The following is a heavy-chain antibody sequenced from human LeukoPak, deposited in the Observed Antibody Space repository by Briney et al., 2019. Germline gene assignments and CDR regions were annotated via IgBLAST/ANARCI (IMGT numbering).Heavy chain of an antibody. J-gene: IGHJ4*02. CDR1: GFTFSSYA. Sequence: GGSLGLSCAASGFTFSSYAMSWVRQAPGKGLEWVSAISGSGGSTYYADSVKGRFTISRDNSKNTLYLQMNSLRAEDTAVYYCAKPSFVSWWLPRFDYWGQGTLVTVSS. CDR2: ISGSGGST. V-gene: IGHV3-23*01. D-gene: IGHD2-8*02. CDR3: AKPSFVSWWLPRFDY.